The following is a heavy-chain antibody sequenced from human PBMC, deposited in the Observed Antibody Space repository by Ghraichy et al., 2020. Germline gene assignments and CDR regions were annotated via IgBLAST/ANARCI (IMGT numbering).Heavy chain of an antibody. J-gene: IGHJ3*02. V-gene: IGHV3-7*03. CDR3: ARDASGTQSGYAFDI. CDR1: GFSSSRYL. CDR2: INQDGSEK. D-gene: IGHD1-26*01. Sequence: ESLNISCLASGFSSSRYLMNWVRQAPGKGLEWVANINQDGSEKYYVDSVEGRFTISRDNAKNLVSLQMNSLRVEDTAVYYCARDASGTQSGYAFDIWGQGTMVSVSS.